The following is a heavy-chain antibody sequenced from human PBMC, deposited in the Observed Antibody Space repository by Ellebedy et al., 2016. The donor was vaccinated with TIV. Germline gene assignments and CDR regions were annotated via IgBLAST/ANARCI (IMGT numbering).Heavy chain of an antibody. D-gene: IGHD5-18*01. Sequence: MPSETLSLTCAVSGGSISSRNWWCCFRQPPGTGLEWIGEIYHSGSTNYNPSLKSRVTISVDKSKNQFSLKLSSVTAADTAVYYGARDPNTAPFDYWGQGTLVTVSS. CDR3: ARDPNTAPFDY. CDR2: IYHSGST. CDR1: GGSISSRNW. V-gene: IGHV4-4*02. J-gene: IGHJ4*02.